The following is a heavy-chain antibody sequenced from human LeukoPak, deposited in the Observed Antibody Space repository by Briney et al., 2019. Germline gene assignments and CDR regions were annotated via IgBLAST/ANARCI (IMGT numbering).Heavy chain of an antibody. CDR2: ITPSGGST. J-gene: IGHJ4*02. Sequence: ASVKVSCKASGYTLTSYYIHWVRQAPGQGLEWMGLITPSGGSTSYAHKFQGRVTTTRDMSTSTVYMELSSLRSEDTAVYYCAREPPYYYDSSGYFDYWGQGTLVTASS. CDR1: GYTLTSYY. D-gene: IGHD3-22*01. V-gene: IGHV1-46*01. CDR3: AREPPYYYDSSGYFDY.